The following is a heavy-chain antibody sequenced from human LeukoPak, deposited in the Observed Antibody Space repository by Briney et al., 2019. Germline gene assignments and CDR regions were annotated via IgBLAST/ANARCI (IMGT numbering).Heavy chain of an antibody. CDR1: GFTVSSNY. D-gene: IGHD3-22*01. CDR2: ISGDGGNT. J-gene: IGHJ4*01. CDR3: ARAPRGFQWFIEY. V-gene: IGHV3-23*01. Sequence: PGGSLRLSCAASGFTVSSNYMSWVRQAPGKGLEWVSDISGDGGNTYSADSVKGRFTNSRDSSKNTLYLQMNSLRAEDTAVYYCARAPRGFQWFIEYWGQGTLVTVSS.